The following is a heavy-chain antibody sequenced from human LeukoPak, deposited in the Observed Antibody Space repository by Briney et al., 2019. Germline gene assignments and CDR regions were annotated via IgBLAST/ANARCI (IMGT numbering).Heavy chain of an antibody. V-gene: IGHV1-18*01. Sequence: ASVKVSCKASGYTFTNYGISWVRQTPGQGLEWMAWISAYNGNTKYAQKLQGRVTMTTGTSTSTVYMELRSLRSDDTAVYYCARGRYSSSWYHTRDYWGQGTLVTVSS. CDR1: GYTFTNYG. J-gene: IGHJ4*02. CDR3: ARGRYSSSWYHTRDY. CDR2: ISAYNGNT. D-gene: IGHD6-13*01.